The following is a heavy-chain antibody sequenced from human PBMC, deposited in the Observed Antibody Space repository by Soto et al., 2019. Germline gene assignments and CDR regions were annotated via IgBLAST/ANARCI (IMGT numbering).Heavy chain of an antibody. D-gene: IGHD6-19*01. CDR2: ISGSGDGT. CDR3: ARLNSGWYLDY. V-gene: IGHV3-23*01. Sequence: EVQLLESGGGLVQPGGSLRLSCAASGFTFSNYAMSWVRQAPGKGLEWVSAISGSGDGTYYADSVKGRFTISRDNSKNALYLQMNNWRAEDTAVYYCARLNSGWYLDYWGQGSLVTVSS. J-gene: IGHJ4*02. CDR1: GFTFSNYA.